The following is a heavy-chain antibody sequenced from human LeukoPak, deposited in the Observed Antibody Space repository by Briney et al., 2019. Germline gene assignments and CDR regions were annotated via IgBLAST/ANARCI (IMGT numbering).Heavy chain of an antibody. D-gene: IGHD1-7*01. CDR2: ISYDGSNK. Sequence: PGGSLRLSCAASGFTFSSYAMHWVRQAPGKGLEWVAVISYDGSNKYYADSVKGRFTISRDNSKNTLYLQMNSLRAEDTAVYYCATGTGTTESWFDPWGQGTLVTVSS. J-gene: IGHJ5*02. CDR1: GFTFSSYA. V-gene: IGHV3-30*04. CDR3: ATGTGTTESWFDP.